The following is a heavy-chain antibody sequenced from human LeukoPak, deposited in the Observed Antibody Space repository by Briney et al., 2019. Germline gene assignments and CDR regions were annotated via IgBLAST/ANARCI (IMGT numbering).Heavy chain of an antibody. CDR3: TRGAGWLIDY. V-gene: IGHV4-59*01. CDR2: FHNSGTS. CDR1: GGSFSGYY. Sequence: PSETLSLTCAVYGGSFSGYYWSWIRQPPGKGLEWIGYFHNSGTSTYNPSLKSRVTISADTSKNQFSLKLNSLTTAGTAVYYCTRGAGWLIDYWGQGILVTVSS. J-gene: IGHJ4*02. D-gene: IGHD3-16*01.